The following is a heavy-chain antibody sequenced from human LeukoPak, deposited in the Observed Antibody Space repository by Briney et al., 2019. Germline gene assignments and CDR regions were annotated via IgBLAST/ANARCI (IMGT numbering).Heavy chain of an antibody. CDR3: ARHVWSGYRNFDY. CDR1: GDSISSTYY. J-gene: IGHJ4*02. D-gene: IGHD3-3*02. CDR2: IHHSGNT. Sequence: PSETLSLTCAVSGDSISSTYYWGWIRQTPGKGPEWLGTIHHSGNTYYNPSRKSRVTISLDTSKNQFSLNLTSMTAADTAVYYCARHVWSGYRNFDYWGQGTLVTVSS. V-gene: IGHV4-38-2*01.